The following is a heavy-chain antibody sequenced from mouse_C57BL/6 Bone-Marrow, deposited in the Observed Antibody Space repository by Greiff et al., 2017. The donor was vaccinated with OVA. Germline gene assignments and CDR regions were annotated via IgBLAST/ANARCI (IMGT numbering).Heavy chain of an antibody. V-gene: IGHV5-12*01. J-gene: IGHJ4*01. CDR2: ISNGGGST. CDR1: GFTFSDFY. Sequence: EVKVEESGGGLVQPGGSLKLSCAASGFTFSDFYMYWIRQTPEKRLEWVAYISNGGGSTYYPDTVKGRFTISRDNAKNTLYLQMSRLKSEETAMYYCARLDAMDYWGQGTSVTVSS. CDR3: ARLDAMDY.